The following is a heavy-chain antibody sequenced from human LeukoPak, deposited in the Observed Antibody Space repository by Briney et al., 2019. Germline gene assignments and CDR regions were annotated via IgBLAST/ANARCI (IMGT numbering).Heavy chain of an antibody. CDR2: IRYDGSNK. CDR3: AKDEGGYDSAFDY. J-gene: IGHJ4*02. V-gene: IGHV3-30*02. D-gene: IGHD5-12*01. CDR1: GFTFSSYG. Sequence: PGGSLRLPCAASGFTFSSYGMHWVRQAPGKGLEWVAFIRYDGSNKYYADSVKGRFTISRDNSKNTLYLQMNSLRAEDTAVYYCAKDEGGYDSAFDYWGQGTLVTVSS.